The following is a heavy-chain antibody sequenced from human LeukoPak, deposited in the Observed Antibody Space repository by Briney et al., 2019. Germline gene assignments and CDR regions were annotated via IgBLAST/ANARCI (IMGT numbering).Heavy chain of an antibody. J-gene: IGHJ4*02. Sequence: GGSLRLSCAASGFTFSSYGMHRVRQAPGKGLEWVAVISYDGSNKYYADSVKGRFTISRDNSKNTLYLQMNSLRAEDTAVYYCAKDNSGYDSPVHYWGQGTLVTVSS. CDR3: AKDNSGYDSPVHY. V-gene: IGHV3-30*18. CDR1: GFTFSSYG. D-gene: IGHD5-12*01. CDR2: ISYDGSNK.